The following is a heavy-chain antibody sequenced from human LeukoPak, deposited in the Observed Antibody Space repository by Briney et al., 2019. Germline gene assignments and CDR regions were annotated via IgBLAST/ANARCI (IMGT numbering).Heavy chain of an antibody. CDR3: ARGVGAGYSYGLAYFDY. J-gene: IGHJ4*02. Sequence: GSLKLFCAGSGFHVRSHQMSRVRPASGKGLEWVSVNYSGGRTYYADSVKGRFTISRDNSKNTLYLQMNSLSAEDTAVYYCARGVGAGYSYGLAYFDYWGQGTLVTVPS. V-gene: IGHV3-53*01. D-gene: IGHD5-18*01. CDR1: GFHVRSHQ. CDR2: NYSGGRT.